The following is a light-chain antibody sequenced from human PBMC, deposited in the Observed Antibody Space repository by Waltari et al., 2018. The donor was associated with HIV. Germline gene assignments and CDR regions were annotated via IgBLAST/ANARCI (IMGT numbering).Light chain of an antibody. Sequence: QTVVTQESSVSVSPGGTVTLTCGLNSGPVSTSYYPGWYRQTPGQAPRPLMYNTDTRSSGVPDRFSGSILGNKAALTITVAQADDESTYYCMLFMGGGIWVFGGGTKLTVL. CDR1: SGPVSTSYY. CDR2: NTD. J-gene: IGLJ3*02. V-gene: IGLV8-61*01. CDR3: MLFMGGGIWV.